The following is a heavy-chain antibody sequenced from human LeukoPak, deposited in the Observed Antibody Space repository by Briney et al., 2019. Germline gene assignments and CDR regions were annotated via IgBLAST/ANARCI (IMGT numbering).Heavy chain of an antibody. V-gene: IGHV3-23*01. J-gene: IGHJ4*02. CDR2: VSGGGGGT. D-gene: IGHD3-10*02. CDR1: GFTFSSYA. Sequence: GGSLRLSCAASGFTFSSYAMSWVRQAPGKGLEWVSTVSGGGGGTWYADSVKGRCTISRDNSRNTLYLQMNSLRAEDTAVYYCATYVRGDFDYWSQGTLVTVSS. CDR3: ATYVRGDFDY.